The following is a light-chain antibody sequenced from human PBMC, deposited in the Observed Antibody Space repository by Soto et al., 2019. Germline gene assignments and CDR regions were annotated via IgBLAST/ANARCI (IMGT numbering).Light chain of an antibody. CDR3: QQTFSKFIS. CDR2: DSS. Sequence: IQITQSPSSLSASIGDRVTITCRTSQTVDSYLNWFQVKPGRAPKLLIFDSSRLESGVPSRFAGDGSGTDFTLTISSMQPEDSAIYYCQQTFSKFISFGGGTKLEI. J-gene: IGKJ4*01. V-gene: IGKV1-39*01. CDR1: QTVDSY.